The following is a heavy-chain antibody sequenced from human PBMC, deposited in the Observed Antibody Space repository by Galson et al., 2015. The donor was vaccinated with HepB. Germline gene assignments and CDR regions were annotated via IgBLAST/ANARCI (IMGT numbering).Heavy chain of an antibody. Sequence: SLRLSCAASGFTFSNYAMHWVRQAPGKGLEWVAIMWYDEKNKYYADSVKGRFTISRDNSKNTLYLQMNSLRAEDTAVYFCAKNGCSGDCSYYNYYGMDVWGQGTTVTVSS. CDR3: AKNGCSGDCSYYNYYGMDV. D-gene: IGHD2-21*02. CDR2: MWYDEKNK. V-gene: IGHV3-33*06. CDR1: GFTFSNYA. J-gene: IGHJ6*02.